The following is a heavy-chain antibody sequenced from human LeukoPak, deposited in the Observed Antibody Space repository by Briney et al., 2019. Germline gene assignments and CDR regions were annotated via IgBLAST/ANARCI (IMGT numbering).Heavy chain of an antibody. CDR3: ARGSEGGFDP. V-gene: IGHV4-34*01. CDR2: IYTSGTT. Sequence: SETLSLTCAVYGGSFSGYYWSWIRQPPGKGLEWIGLIYTSGTTNYNPSLRSRLTISLDTSKNQFSLKLSSVTAADTAVYYCARGSEGGFDPWGQGTLVTVSS. CDR1: GGSFSGYY. J-gene: IGHJ5*02.